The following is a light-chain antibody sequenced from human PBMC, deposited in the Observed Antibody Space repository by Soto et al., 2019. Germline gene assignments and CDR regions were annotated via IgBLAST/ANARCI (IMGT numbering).Light chain of an antibody. V-gene: IGLV2-11*01. CDR1: SSDVGGYDY. CDR3: CSFSGSNTLYV. J-gene: IGLJ1*01. Sequence: QSVLTQPRSVSGSPGQSVTISCTGTSSDVGGYDYVSWYQQHPGKAPKLMIYDVTKRPSGVPDRFSGSRSGNTASLTISGLRAEDEADYYCCSFSGSNTLYVFGTGTKATVL. CDR2: DVT.